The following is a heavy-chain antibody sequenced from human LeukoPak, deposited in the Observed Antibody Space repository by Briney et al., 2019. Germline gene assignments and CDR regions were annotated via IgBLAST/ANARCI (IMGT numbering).Heavy chain of an antibody. Sequence: SQTPSLTCAVSGGSISSGGYSWSWIRQPPGKGLEWIGYIYHSGSTYYNPSLKSRVTISVDRSKNQFSLKLSSVTAADTAVYYCARGQEGLVDYWGQGTLVTVSS. D-gene: IGHD3/OR15-3a*01. V-gene: IGHV4-30-2*01. CDR2: IYHSGST. J-gene: IGHJ4*02. CDR3: ARGQEGLVDY. CDR1: GGSISSGGYS.